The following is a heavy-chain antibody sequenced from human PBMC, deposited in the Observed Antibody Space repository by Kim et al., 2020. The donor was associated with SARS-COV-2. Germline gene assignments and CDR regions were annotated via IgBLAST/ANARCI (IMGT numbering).Heavy chain of an antibody. J-gene: IGHJ6*02. CDR1: GYSFTSYW. D-gene: IGHD2-2*02. CDR3: ARGPQLLYQDYYYYGMDV. V-gene: IGHV5-10-1*01. CDR2: IDPSDSYT. Sequence: GESLKISCKGSGYSFTSYWISWVRQMPGKGLEWMGRIDPSDSYTNYSPSFQGHVTISADKSISTAYLQWSSLKASDTAMYYCARGPQLLYQDYYYYGMDVWGQGTTVTVSS.